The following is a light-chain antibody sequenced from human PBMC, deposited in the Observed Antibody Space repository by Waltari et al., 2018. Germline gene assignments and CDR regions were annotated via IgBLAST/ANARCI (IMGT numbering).Light chain of an antibody. V-gene: IGLV1-44*01. CDR3: AAWDDSLNGWV. J-gene: IGLJ3*02. CDR1: SSNIGSTT. Sequence: QSVLTQPPSASGTPGQRVTISCSGSSSNIGSTTVTWYQQLPGTAPKLLIYSNNQRPSGVPYRFSGSKSGTSASLAISGLQSEDEADYYCAAWDDSLNGWVFGGGTKLTVL. CDR2: SNN.